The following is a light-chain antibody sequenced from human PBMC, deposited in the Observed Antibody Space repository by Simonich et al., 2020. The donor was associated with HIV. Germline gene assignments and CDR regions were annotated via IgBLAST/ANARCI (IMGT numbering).Light chain of an antibody. J-gene: IGKJ1*01. Sequence: DIVMTQSPDSLAVSLGERATINCKSSQSVLYSSNNKNYLAWYQQNPGQPPKLLIYWASTRESGVPDRFSGSGSGTDFTLTISSLQAEDFAVYYCQQRTNWRTFGQGTKVEIK. V-gene: IGKV4-1*01. CDR1: QSVLYSSNNKNY. CDR3: QQRTNWRT. CDR2: WAS.